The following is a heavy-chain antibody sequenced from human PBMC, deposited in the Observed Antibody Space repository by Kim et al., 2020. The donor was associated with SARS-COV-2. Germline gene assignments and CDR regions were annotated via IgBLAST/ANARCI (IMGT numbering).Heavy chain of an antibody. V-gene: IGHV3-21*01. D-gene: IGHD3-22*01. Sequence: GGSLRLSCAASGFTFSRYNMNWVRQASGKGLEWVSSISGSSTYMYYADSVKGRFTISRDNAKNSLYLQMNSLRAEDTAVYYCVRDDSSGYPDYWGQGILVTVSS. J-gene: IGHJ4*02. CDR2: ISGSSTYM. CDR1: GFTFSRYN. CDR3: VRDDSSGYPDY.